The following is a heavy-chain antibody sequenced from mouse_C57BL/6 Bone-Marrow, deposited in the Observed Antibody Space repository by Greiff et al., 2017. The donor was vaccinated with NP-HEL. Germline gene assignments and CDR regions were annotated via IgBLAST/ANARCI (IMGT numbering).Heavy chain of an antibody. J-gene: IGHJ3*01. D-gene: IGHD2-1*01. CDR2: IWTGGGT. CDR1: GFSLTSYA. Sequence: VMLVESGPGLVAPSQSLSITCTVSGFSLTSYAISWVRQPPGKGLEWLGVIWTGGGTNYNSALKSRLSISKDNSKSQVFLKMNSLQTDDTARYYCARKIYYGNWGWDAFAYWGQGTLVTVSA. CDR3: ARKIYYGNWGWDAFAY. V-gene: IGHV2-9-1*01.